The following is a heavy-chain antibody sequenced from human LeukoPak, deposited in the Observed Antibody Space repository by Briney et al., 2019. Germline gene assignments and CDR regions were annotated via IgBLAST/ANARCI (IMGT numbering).Heavy chain of an antibody. J-gene: IGHJ5*02. CDR1: GGSISSYY. V-gene: IGHV4-59*01. CDR2: ICYSGST. CDR3: ARGRVWFGESKGWFDP. Sequence: SETLSLTCTVSGGSISSYYRSWIRQPPGKGLEWIGYICYSGSTNYNPALKSRVTISVDTSKNQFSLKLSSVTAADTAVYYCARGRVWFGESKGWFDPWGQGTLVTVSS. D-gene: IGHD3-10*01.